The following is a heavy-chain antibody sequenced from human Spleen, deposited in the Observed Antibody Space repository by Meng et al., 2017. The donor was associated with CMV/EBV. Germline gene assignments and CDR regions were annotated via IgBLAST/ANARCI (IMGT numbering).Heavy chain of an antibody. CDR3: AEYSSSSLAFDI. CDR2: IYYSGTT. J-gene: IGHJ3*02. V-gene: IGHV4-59*01. CDR1: GGSFSGYY. Sequence: SETLSLTCAVYGGSFSGYYWSWIRQPPGKGLEWIGYIYYSGTTNYNPSLKSRVTISVDTSKNQFSLKLSSVTAADTAVYYCAEYSSSSLAFDIWGQGTMVTVSS. D-gene: IGHD6-6*01.